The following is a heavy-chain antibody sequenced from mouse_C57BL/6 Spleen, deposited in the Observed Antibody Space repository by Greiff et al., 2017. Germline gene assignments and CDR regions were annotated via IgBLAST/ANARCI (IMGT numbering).Heavy chain of an antibody. D-gene: IGHD2-10*01. V-gene: IGHV1-64*01. Sequence: VQLQQPGAELVKPGASVKLSCKASGYTFTSYWMHWVKQRPGQGLEWIGMIHPNSGSTNYNEKFKSKATLTVDKSSSTAYMQLSSLTSEDAAVYYCARAYYGNYERYAMDYWGQGTSVTVSS. J-gene: IGHJ4*01. CDR1: GYTFTSYW. CDR2: IHPNSGST. CDR3: ARAYYGNYERYAMDY.